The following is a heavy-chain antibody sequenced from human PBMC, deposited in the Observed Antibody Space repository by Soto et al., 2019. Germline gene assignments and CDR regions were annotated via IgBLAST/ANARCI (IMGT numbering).Heavy chain of an antibody. CDR3: ARAPGRTVPDDNFDY. D-gene: IGHD6-19*01. J-gene: IGHJ4*02. V-gene: IGHV3-74*01. CDR2: VNSDGSSK. Sequence: EVQLVESGGGLVQPGGSLRLSCAASGFTFSNYWMHWVRQVPGKGLVWVSRVNSDGSSKSYADSVKGRFTISRDNAKNTLYLQMNSLRAEDTAVYYCARAPGRTVPDDNFDYWGQGGLVTVSS. CDR1: GFTFSNYW.